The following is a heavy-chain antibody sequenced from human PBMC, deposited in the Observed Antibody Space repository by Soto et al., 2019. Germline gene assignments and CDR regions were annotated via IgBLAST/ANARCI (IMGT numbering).Heavy chain of an antibody. D-gene: IGHD2-15*01. Sequence: PGGSLRLSCAVSEFSFSNYAMHWVRQAPGKGLEWVAVISYDGVNKNYADSVKGRFTISRDNSKNTLYLQMNSLRAEDTAVYYCASGRYCSGGSCYSYWGQGTLVTVSS. CDR3: ASGRYCSGGSCYSY. J-gene: IGHJ4*02. CDR2: ISYDGVNK. V-gene: IGHV3-30-3*01. CDR1: EFSFSNYA.